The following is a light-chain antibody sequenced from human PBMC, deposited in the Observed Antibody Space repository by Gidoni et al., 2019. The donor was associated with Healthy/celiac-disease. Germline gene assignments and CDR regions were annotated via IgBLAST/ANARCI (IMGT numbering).Light chain of an antibody. CDR1: QSISSW. CDR3: QQYNSYSYT. Sequence: DIQMTQSPSTLPASVGDRVTITCWASQSISSWLAWYQQKPGKAPKLLIYKASSLESGVPSRFSGSGSGTEFTLTISSLQPDDFATYYCQQYNSYSYTFGQGTKLEIK. CDR2: KAS. J-gene: IGKJ2*01. V-gene: IGKV1-5*03.